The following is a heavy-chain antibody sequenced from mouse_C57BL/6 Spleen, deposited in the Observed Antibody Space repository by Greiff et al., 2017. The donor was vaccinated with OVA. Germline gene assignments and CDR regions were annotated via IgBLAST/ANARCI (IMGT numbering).Heavy chain of an antibody. CDR3: ARGIYYYGSNHWYFDV. CDR1: GYTFTGYW. J-gene: IGHJ1*03. CDR2: ILPGSGST. V-gene: IGHV1-9*01. Sequence: QVQLQQSGAELMKPGASVKLSCKATGYTFTGYWIEWVKQRPGHGLEWIGEILPGSGSTNYNEKFKGKATFTADTSSNTAYMQLSSLTTEDSAIYYCARGIYYYGSNHWYFDVWGTGTTVTVSS. D-gene: IGHD1-1*01.